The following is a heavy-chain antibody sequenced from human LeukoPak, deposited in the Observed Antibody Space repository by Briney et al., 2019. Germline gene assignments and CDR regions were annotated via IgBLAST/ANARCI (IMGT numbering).Heavy chain of an antibody. CDR2: LSGSGGST. V-gene: IGHV3-23*01. CDR3: AKPSIPLTYYYDSSGYYEWYYFDY. D-gene: IGHD3-22*01. Sequence: PGGSLRLSCAASGFTFSSYAMSWVRQAPGEGLEWVSALSGSGGSTYYADSVKGRFTISRDNSKSTLYLQMNSLRAEDTAVYYCAKPSIPLTYYYDSSGYYEWYYFDYWGQGTLVTVSS. J-gene: IGHJ4*02. CDR1: GFTFSSYA.